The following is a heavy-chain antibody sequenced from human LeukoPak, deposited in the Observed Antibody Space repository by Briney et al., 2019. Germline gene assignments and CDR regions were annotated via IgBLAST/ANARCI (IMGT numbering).Heavy chain of an antibody. CDR2: IYNNENT. V-gene: IGHV4-4*09. D-gene: IGHD6-19*01. J-gene: IGHJ2*01. CDR3: ARFHSGPSGWYVLWYFDL. Sequence: WETLSLTCTVSGGSVSSYYWSWLRQPPGKGLEWIGYIYNNENTNYNSSLTSRVTMSVDTSKNQFFLKLSSVTAADTAVYYCARFHSGPSGWYVLWYFDLWGRGTLVTVSS. CDR1: GGSVSSYY.